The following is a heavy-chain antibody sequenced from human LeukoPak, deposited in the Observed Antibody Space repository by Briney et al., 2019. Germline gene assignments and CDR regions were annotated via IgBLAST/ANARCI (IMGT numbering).Heavy chain of an antibody. J-gene: IGHJ5*02. V-gene: IGHV4-61*01. CDR1: GDSVSSGSYY. Sequence: SETLSLTCTVSGDSVSSGSYYGSWIRQPPGKGLEWIGYIYNSGRTNYNPSLKSRVTILVDTSKNQFSLKLRSVTAADTAVYYCARGYYYDSSGYADWFDPWGQGALVTVSS. D-gene: IGHD3-22*01. CDR3: ARGYYYDSSGYADWFDP. CDR2: IYNSGRT.